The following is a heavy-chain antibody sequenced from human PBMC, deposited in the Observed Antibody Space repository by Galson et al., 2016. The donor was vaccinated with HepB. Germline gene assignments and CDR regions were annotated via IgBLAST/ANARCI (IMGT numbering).Heavy chain of an antibody. D-gene: IGHD3-16*01. CDR3: ARGAVGNRDYARPFDS. CDR1: GFTFSKHW. CDR2: IKQAGSEK. J-gene: IGHJ4*02. Sequence: SLRLSCAASGFTFSKHWMSWVRQAPGKGLEWVANIKQAGSEKYYPDSVKGRFTISRDNAKNSLYLHMNNLRAEDTAIYYCARGAVGNRDYARPFDSWGQGTLVTVSS. V-gene: IGHV3-7*01.